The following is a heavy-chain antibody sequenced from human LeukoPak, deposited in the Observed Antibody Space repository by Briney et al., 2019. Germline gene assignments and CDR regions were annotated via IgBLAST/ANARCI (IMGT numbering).Heavy chain of an antibody. CDR2: ISAYNGNT. CDR1: GYTFTSYG. CDR3: AGRRLVAFDI. V-gene: IGHV1-18*04. D-gene: IGHD2-8*02. Sequence: GASVKVSCKASGYTFTSYGINWVRQATGQGLEWMGWISAYNGNTNYAQKLQGRVTMTTDTSTSTAYMELRSLRSDDTAVYYCAGRRLVAFDIWGQGTMVTVSS. J-gene: IGHJ3*02.